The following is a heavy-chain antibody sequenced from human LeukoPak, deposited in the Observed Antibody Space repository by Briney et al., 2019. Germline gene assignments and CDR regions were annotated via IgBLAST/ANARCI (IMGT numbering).Heavy chain of an antibody. CDR1: GYSFTSYW. V-gene: IGHV5-51*03. J-gene: IGHJ4*02. D-gene: IGHD5-18*01. Sequence: GESLKISCKGSGYSFTSYWIGWVRQMPGKGLEWMGIIYPGDSDTRYSPPFQGQVTISADKSISTAYLQWSSLKASDTAMYYCARRGGVGYSYGPIDYWGQGTLVTVSS. CDR2: IYPGDSDT. CDR3: ARRGGVGYSYGPIDY.